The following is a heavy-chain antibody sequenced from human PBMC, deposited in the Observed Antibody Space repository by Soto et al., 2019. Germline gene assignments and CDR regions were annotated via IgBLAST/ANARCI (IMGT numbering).Heavy chain of an antibody. D-gene: IGHD5-12*01. CDR1: GFTFSGSA. Sequence: GGSLRLSCAASGFTFSGSAMHWVRQASGKGLEWVGRIRSKANSYATAYAASVKGRFTISRDDSKNTAYLQMNSLKTEDTAVYYCTVATHYIVSYYYYGMDVWGQGTTVTVSS. V-gene: IGHV3-73*01. J-gene: IGHJ6*02. CDR3: TVATHYIVSYYYYGMDV. CDR2: IRSKANSYAT.